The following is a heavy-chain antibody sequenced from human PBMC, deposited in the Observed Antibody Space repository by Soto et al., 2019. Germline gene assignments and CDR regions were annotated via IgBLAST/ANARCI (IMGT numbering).Heavy chain of an antibody. CDR2: IYYTGST. D-gene: IGHD3-22*01. CDR1: GGSISSYY. V-gene: IGHV4-59*01. J-gene: IGHJ3*02. CDR3: ARGYYDTNDAFDI. Sequence: SETLSLTCTVSGGSISSYYWSWIRQPPGKGLEWIGHIYYTGSTNNNPSLKSRVTMAVDTSKNQFSLRLSSVTAADTALYYCARGYYDTNDAFDIWGQGTMVTVS.